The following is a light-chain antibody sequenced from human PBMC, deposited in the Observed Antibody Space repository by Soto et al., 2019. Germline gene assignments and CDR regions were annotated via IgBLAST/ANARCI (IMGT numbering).Light chain of an antibody. J-gene: IGKJ5*01. V-gene: IGKV1-27*01. Sequence: DIQVTQCLSSLAASTGDRVAIACRSSQATSNSLALNQQMLGEPPQLLIYAASTLQSGDPYRVSSSGTGTDFTLTISVLQPEGLATYYCQSYNTARPTFGHGTRLEIK. CDR1: QATSNS. CDR3: QSYNTARPT. CDR2: AAS.